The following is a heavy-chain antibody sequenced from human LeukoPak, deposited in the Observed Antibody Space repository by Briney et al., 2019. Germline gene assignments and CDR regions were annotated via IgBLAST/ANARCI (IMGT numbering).Heavy chain of an antibody. CDR3: VRGITMFQH. D-gene: IGHD3-10*01. CDR1: GFTVSSNY. CDR2: IYADGNT. Sequence: SGGSLRLSCAASGFTVSSNYMSWVRQAPGKGLEWVSFIYADGNTYYADSVKGRFTISRDNSKNTLYLQMNSLRAEDTALYYCVRGITMFQHWGQGTLVTVSS. J-gene: IGHJ1*01. V-gene: IGHV3-53*01.